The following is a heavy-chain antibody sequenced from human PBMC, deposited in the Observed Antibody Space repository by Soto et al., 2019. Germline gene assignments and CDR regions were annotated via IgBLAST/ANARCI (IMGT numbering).Heavy chain of an antibody. Sequence: QVQLVQSGAEVKKPGSSVKVSCKASGGTFSSYTISWVRQAPGQGLEWMGRIIPILGIANYAQKFQGRVTIPAEESTNTAYMELSSLRSEDTAVYYCAREEEQKWLAGGNWFDPWGQGTLVTVSS. J-gene: IGHJ5*02. D-gene: IGHD6-19*01. CDR1: GGTFSSYT. V-gene: IGHV1-69*08. CDR3: AREEEQKWLAGGNWFDP. CDR2: IIPILGIA.